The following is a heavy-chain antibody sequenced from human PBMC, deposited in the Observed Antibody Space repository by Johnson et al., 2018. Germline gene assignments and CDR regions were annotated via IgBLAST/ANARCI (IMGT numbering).Heavy chain of an antibody. J-gene: IGHJ6*03. V-gene: IGHV4-59*01. CDR3: ARGYRGGFLSYYYYYMDV. Sequence: QVQLQESGPGLVKPSETLSLTCTVSGGSISSYYWSWIRQPPGTGLEWIGYIYYSGSTNYNPSLKSRVTISVDTSKNQFSLKLSSVTAADTAVYYCARGYRGGFLSYYYYYMDVWGKGTTVTVSS. CDR1: GGSISSYY. D-gene: IGHD3-3*01. CDR2: IYYSGST.